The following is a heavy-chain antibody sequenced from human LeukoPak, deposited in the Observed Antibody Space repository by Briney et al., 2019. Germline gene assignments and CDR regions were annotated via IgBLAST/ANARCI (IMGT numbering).Heavy chain of an antibody. J-gene: IGHJ5*02. D-gene: IGHD1-26*01. Sequence: GGSLRLSCAASGFTFSSYAMHWVRQAPGKGLEWVAVISYDGSNKYYADSVKGRFTISRDNSKNTLYLQMNSLRAEDTAVYYCARDEGSSGSYYIPSWFDPWGQGTLVTVSS. CDR1: GFTFSSYA. CDR2: ISYDGSNK. CDR3: ARDEGSSGSYYIPSWFDP. V-gene: IGHV3-30*01.